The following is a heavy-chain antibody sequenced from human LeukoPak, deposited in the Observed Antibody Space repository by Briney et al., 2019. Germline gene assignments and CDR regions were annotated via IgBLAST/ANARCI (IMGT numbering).Heavy chain of an antibody. CDR1: GGTFSSYA. D-gene: IGHD4-17*01. CDR3: ARDPHYGDYHNPEGYYYYGMDV. V-gene: IGHV1-69*04. Sequence: SVKVSCKASGGTFSSYAISWVRQAPGQGLEWMRRIIPIFGIANYAQKFQGRVTITADKSTSTAYMELNSLRSEDTAVYYCARDPHYGDYHNPEGYYYYGMDVWGQGTTVTVSS. CDR2: IIPIFGIA. J-gene: IGHJ6*02.